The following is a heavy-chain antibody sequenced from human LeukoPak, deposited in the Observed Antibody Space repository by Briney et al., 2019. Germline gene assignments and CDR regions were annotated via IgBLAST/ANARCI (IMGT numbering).Heavy chain of an antibody. CDR3: ARADYVDPRQRGS. J-gene: IGHJ5*02. V-gene: IGHV3-30*03. CDR2: ISYNGKII. D-gene: IGHD4-17*01. CDR1: GFTFSRYG. Sequence: PGGSLRLSCVGSGFTFSRYGLHWVRQAPGKGLEWVAAISYNGKIIHYAESVKGRFTISRDNSKDTLSLQMSSLRAEDTAMYYCARADYVDPRQRGSWGQGTLVTVSS.